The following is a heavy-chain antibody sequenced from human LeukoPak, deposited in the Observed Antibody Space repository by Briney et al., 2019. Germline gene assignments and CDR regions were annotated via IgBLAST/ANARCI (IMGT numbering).Heavy chain of an antibody. CDR3: ARDDYSGSYYAHDY. CDR1: GYTFTSYG. D-gene: IGHD1-26*01. Sequence: ASVKVSCKASGYTFTSYGISWVRQAPGQGLEWMGWIGAYNGNTNYAQKLQGRVTMTTDTSTSTAYMELRSLRSDDTAVYYCARDDYSGSYYAHDYWGQGTLVTVSS. CDR2: IGAYNGNT. V-gene: IGHV1-18*01. J-gene: IGHJ4*02.